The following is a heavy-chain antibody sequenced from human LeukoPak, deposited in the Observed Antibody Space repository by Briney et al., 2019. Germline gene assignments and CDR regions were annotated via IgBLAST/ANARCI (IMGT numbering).Heavy chain of an antibody. V-gene: IGHV5-51*01. J-gene: IGHJ1*01. CDR1: GYSFTSYW. D-gene: IGHD6-13*01. CDR2: IYPGDSDT. Sequence: GESLKISCKGSGYSFTSYWIGWVRQMPGKGLEWMGIIYPGDSDTRYSPSFQGQVTISADKSISTAYLQWSSLKASDTAMYYCARPAAAGFREELHFQHWGQGTLVTVSS. CDR3: ARPAAAGFREELHFQH.